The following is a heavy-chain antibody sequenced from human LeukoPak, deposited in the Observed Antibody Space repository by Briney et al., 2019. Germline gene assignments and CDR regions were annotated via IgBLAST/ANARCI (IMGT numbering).Heavy chain of an antibody. CDR3: ARGLITTNFDP. CDR2: MNPNSGNT. J-gene: IGHJ5*02. Sequence: ASVKVSCKASGYTFTGYYMHWVRQPPGQGLEWMGWMNPNSGNTGYAQKFQGRVSMTRNTSISTAYMELRSLRSEDTTIYYCARGLITTNFDPWGQGALVTGSS. D-gene: IGHD3-22*01. CDR1: GYTFTGYY. V-gene: IGHV1-8*02.